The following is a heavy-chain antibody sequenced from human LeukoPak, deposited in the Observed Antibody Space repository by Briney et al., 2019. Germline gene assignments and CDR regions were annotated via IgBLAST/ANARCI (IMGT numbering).Heavy chain of an antibody. CDR3: ARGDFHNWTYYYYYYMDV. CDR1: GGTFSSYA. D-gene: IGHD1-20*01. V-gene: IGHV1-69*01. CDR2: IIPIFGTA. J-gene: IGHJ6*03. Sequence: VASVKVSCKASGGTFSSYAISWVRQAPGQGLEWMGGIIPIFGTANYAQKFQGRVTITADESTSTAYMELSSLRSEDTAVYYCARGDFHNWTYYYYYYMDVWGKGTTVTVSS.